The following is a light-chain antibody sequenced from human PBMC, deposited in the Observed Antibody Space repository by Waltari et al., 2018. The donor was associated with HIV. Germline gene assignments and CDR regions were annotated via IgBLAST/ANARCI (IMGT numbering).Light chain of an antibody. Sequence: QSVLTQPPSASGTPGQRVTISCSGSSSNIGSKYVYWYQQLPGTAPKLLIHRNNQRPSGVPDRVSGSKSGTSASLVISGLRSEDEADYYCAAWDDSLSGFWVFGGGTKLTVL. CDR2: RNN. J-gene: IGLJ3*02. CDR1: SSNIGSKY. CDR3: AAWDDSLSGFWV. V-gene: IGLV1-47*01.